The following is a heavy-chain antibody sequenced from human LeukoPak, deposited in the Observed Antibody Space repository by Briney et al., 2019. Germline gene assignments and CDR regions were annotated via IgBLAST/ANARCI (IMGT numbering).Heavy chain of an antibody. Sequence: PSETLSLTCTVSGGSISSGDYYWSWIRQPPGKGLEWIGYIYYSGSTYYNPSLKSRVTISVDTSKNQFSLKLSSVTAADTAVYYCARGVEDYYGSGSNTWWFDPWGQGTLVTVSS. CDR1: GGSISSGDYY. CDR3: ARGVEDYYGSGSNTWWFDP. V-gene: IGHV4-30-4*01. J-gene: IGHJ5*02. CDR2: IYYSGST. D-gene: IGHD3-10*01.